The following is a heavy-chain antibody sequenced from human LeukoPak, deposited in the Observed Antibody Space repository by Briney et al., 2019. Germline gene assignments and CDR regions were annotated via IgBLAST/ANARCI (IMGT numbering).Heavy chain of an antibody. J-gene: IGHJ4*02. Sequence: GKSLKISCKGSGYSFTSYWIGWVRQMPGKGLEWMGIIYPGDSDTRYSPSFQGQVTISADKSISTAYLRWSSLKASDTAMYYCARQGGYCSGGSCYSDYWGQGTLVTVSS. D-gene: IGHD2-15*01. CDR3: ARQGGYCSGGSCYSDY. V-gene: IGHV5-51*01. CDR2: IYPGDSDT. CDR1: GYSFTSYW.